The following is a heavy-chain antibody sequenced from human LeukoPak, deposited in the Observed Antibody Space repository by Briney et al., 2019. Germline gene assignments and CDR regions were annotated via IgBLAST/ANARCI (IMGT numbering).Heavy chain of an antibody. V-gene: IGHV3-11*04. D-gene: IGHD3-9*01. CDR1: GFTFSDYY. Sequence: PGGSLRPSCAASGFTFSDYYMSWIRQAPGKGLEWVSYISSSGSARYYADSVKGRFTISRDNAKNSLYLQMNSLRAEDTAVYYCAIPDRRYGDAFDIWGRGTMVTVSS. J-gene: IGHJ3*02. CDR3: AIPDRRYGDAFDI. CDR2: ISSSGSAR.